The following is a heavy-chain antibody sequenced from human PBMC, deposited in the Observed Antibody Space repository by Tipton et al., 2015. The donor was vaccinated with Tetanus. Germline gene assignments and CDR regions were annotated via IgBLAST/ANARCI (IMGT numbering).Heavy chain of an antibody. CDR3: AKKYCSGGSCYSIDY. CDR2: IKPDGSEK. CDR1: GFTFSSYW. Sequence: SLRLSCAASGFTFSSYWMSWVRQAPGKGLEWVANIKPDGSEKYYADSVKGRLTISRDNAKNSLYLQMNSLRAEDTAVYYCAKKYCSGGSCYSIDYWGQGTLVTVSS. D-gene: IGHD2-15*01. V-gene: IGHV3-7*03. J-gene: IGHJ4*02.